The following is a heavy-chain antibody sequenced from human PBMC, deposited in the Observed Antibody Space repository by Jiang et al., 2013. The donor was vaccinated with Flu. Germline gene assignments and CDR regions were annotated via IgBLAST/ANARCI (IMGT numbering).Heavy chain of an antibody. J-gene: IGHJ6*03. CDR1: EAPSAAML. D-gene: IGHD4-17*01. Sequence: GAEVKKPGSSVKVSCKASEAPSAAMLVSWVRQAPGQGLEWMGGIIPIFGTANYAQKFQGRVTITADESTSTAYMELSSLRSEDTAVYYCARARISGDRRLGYYYYYMDVWGKGTTVTVSS. CDR2: IIPIFGTA. CDR3: ARARISGDRRLGYYYYYMDV. V-gene: IGHV1-69*01.